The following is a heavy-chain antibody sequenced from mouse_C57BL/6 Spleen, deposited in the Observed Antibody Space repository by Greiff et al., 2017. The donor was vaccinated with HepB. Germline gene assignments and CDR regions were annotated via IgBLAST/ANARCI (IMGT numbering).Heavy chain of an antibody. Sequence: QVTLKASGPGILQSSQTLSLTCSFSGFSLSTSGMGVSWIRQPSGKGLEWLAHIYWDDDKRYNPSLKSRLTISKDTSRNQVFLKITSVDTADTATYYCARRDYYGSHWYFDVWGTGTTVTVSS. CDR2: IYWDDDK. V-gene: IGHV8-12*01. D-gene: IGHD1-1*01. CDR1: GFSLSTSGMG. J-gene: IGHJ1*03. CDR3: ARRDYYGSHWYFDV.